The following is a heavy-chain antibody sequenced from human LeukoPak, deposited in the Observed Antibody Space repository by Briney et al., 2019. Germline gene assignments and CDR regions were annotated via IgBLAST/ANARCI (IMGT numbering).Heavy chain of an antibody. CDR2: IYYSGST. Sequence: PSETLSLTCTVSGGSISSGDYYWSWIRQPPGKGLEWIGYIYYSGSTYYNPSLKSRVTISVDTSKNQFSLKLSSVTAADTAVYYCAMSIAAVTGARPRDRRPTTLEGWGQGTLVTVSS. CDR3: AMSIAAVTGARPRDRRPTTLEG. D-gene: IGHD6-13*01. J-gene: IGHJ4*02. CDR1: GGSISSGDYY. V-gene: IGHV4-30-4*08.